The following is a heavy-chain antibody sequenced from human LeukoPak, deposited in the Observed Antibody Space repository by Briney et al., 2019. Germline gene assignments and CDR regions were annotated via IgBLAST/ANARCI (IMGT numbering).Heavy chain of an antibody. J-gene: IGHJ4*02. CDR2: IKKDGSEK. CDR1: GFTFSSYW. CDR3: ARHLSGVTGYTYGRGINY. V-gene: IGHV3-7*01. Sequence: GGSLRLSCAASGFTFSSYWMSWVRQAAGKGLEWVANIKKDGSEKYYVDSVKGRFTISRDSAKTSLYLQMFSLRAEDTAVYYCARHLSGVTGYTYGRGINYWGQGTLVTVSS. D-gene: IGHD5-18*01.